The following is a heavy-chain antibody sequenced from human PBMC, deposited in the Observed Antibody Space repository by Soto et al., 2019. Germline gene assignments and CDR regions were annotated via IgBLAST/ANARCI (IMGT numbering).Heavy chain of an antibody. CDR2: ISAYNGNT. D-gene: IGHD2-2*01. V-gene: IGHV1-18*01. Sequence: ASVKVSCKASRYTFTSYAMHWVRQAPGQGLEWMGWISAYNGNTNYAQKLQGRVTMTTDTSTSTAYMELRSLRSDDTAVYYCGRDFFYPLPQGGDAFDIGGQGTMVTVSS. CDR3: GRDFFYPLPQGGDAFDI. J-gene: IGHJ3*02. CDR1: RYTFTSYA.